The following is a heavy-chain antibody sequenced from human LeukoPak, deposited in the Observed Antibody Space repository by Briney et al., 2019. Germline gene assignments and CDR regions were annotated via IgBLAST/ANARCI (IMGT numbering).Heavy chain of an antibody. D-gene: IGHD3-10*01. CDR2: ISAYNGNT. V-gene: IGHV1-18*01. Sequence: ASVKVSCKASGYTFTSSGISWVRQAPGQGLEWMGWISAYNGNTNYAQKLQGRVTMTTDTSTSTAYMELRRLRSDDTAVYYCAREFGYYYGSGSYVPLDYWGQGTLVTVSS. CDR3: AREFGYYYGSGSYVPLDY. CDR1: GYTFTSSG. J-gene: IGHJ4*02.